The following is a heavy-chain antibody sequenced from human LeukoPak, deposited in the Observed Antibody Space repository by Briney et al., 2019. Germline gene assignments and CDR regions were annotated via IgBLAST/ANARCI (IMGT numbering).Heavy chain of an antibody. CDR1: GYTFTSYD. CDR2: MNPNSGNT. Sequence: ASVKVSCKASGYTFTSYDINWVRQATGQGLEWMGWMNPNSGNTGYAQKFQGRVTMTRNTSISTAYMELSSLRSEDTAVYYCARTSGGSHYMDVWGKGTTVTVSS. CDR3: ARTSGGSHYMDV. V-gene: IGHV1-8*01. J-gene: IGHJ6*03. D-gene: IGHD6-19*01.